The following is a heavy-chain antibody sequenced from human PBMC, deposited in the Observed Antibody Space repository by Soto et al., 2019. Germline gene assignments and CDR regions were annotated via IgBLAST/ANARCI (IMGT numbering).Heavy chain of an antibody. CDR3: ARHPIAAPRPWFDP. Sequence: SETLSLTCTVSGWSISSYYWSWIRQPPGKGLEWIGYIYYRANPNYNPSLKSRVTISVDTSKNQFSLKLSSVTAADTAVYYCARHPIAAPRPWFDPWGQGTLVTVSS. CDR2: IYYRANP. D-gene: IGHD6-6*01. V-gene: IGHV4-59*08. CDR1: GWSISSYY. J-gene: IGHJ5*02.